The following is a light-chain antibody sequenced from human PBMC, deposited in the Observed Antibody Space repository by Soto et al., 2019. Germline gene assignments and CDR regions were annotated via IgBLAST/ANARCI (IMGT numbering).Light chain of an antibody. CDR3: QKYDSAPFT. Sequence: DIQMTQSPSSLPASVGDRVIITCRASQGISNYLAWYQQKPGKVPNVLIYGASTLQSGVPSRFSGSGSGTDFTLTISSLQPEDVATYYCQKYDSAPFTFGPGTKVDIK. CDR2: GAS. V-gene: IGKV1-27*01. J-gene: IGKJ3*01. CDR1: QGISNY.